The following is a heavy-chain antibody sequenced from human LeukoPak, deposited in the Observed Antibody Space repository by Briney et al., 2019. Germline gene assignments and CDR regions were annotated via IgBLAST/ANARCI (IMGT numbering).Heavy chain of an antibody. D-gene: IGHD2-15*01. CDR2: ISGSGGST. CDR3: AYSVRYCYYMDV. V-gene: IGHV3-23*01. Sequence: GGSLRLSCAASGFTFSSYAMSWVRQAPGKGLEWVSAISGSGGSTYYADSVKGRFIISRDNSKNTLYLQMNSLRAEDTAVYYCAYSVRYCYYMDVWGKGTTVTVSS. J-gene: IGHJ6*03. CDR1: GFTFSSYA.